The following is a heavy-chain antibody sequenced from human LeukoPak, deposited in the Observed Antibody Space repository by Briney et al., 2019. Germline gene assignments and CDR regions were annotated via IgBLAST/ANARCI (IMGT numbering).Heavy chain of an antibody. J-gene: IGHJ3*02. CDR2: IIPIFGTA. CDR3: ARDWSIVGAFDAFDI. CDR1: GGTFSSYA. Sequence: SVKVSCKASGGTFSSYAISWERQAPGQGLEWMGGIIPIFGTANYAQKFQGRVTITADESTSTAYMELSSLRSEDTAVYYCARDWSIVGAFDAFDIWGPGTMVTVSS. D-gene: IGHD1-26*01. V-gene: IGHV1-69*13.